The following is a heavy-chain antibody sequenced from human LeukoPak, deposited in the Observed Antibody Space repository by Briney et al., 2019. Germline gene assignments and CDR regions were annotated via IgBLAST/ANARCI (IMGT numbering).Heavy chain of an antibody. CDR3: ARDPLHWNDGVDDSFDI. CDR2: IRYDKSNK. CDR1: GFSFNDYG. Sequence: GGSLRLSCVASGFSFNDYGMHWVRQAPGKGLEWVAYIRYDKSNKFYLDSVKGRFTISRDNTKNSLYLQMNSLRVEDTAVYYCARDPLHWNDGVDDSFDIWGQGTVVTVSS. J-gene: IGHJ3*02. D-gene: IGHD1-1*01. V-gene: IGHV3-30*02.